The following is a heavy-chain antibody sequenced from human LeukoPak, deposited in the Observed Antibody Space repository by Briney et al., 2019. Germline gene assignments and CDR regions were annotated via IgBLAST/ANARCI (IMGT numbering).Heavy chain of an antibody. CDR3: ARDLFRGSTNYGMDV. Sequence: GASVKASCKASGYTFTGYYMHWVRQAPGQGLEWMGWINPNSGGTNYAQKFQGRVTMTRDTSISTAYMGLSRLRSDDTAVYYCARDLFRGSTNYGMDVWGQGTTVTVSS. J-gene: IGHJ6*02. CDR2: INPNSGGT. CDR1: GYTFTGYY. V-gene: IGHV1-2*02. D-gene: IGHD3-10*01.